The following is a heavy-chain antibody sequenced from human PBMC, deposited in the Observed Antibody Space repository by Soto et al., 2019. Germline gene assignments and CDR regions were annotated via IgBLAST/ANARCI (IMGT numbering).Heavy chain of an antibody. J-gene: IGHJ4*02. CDR1: GYTFTTYY. CDR3: ARETQGVPTTHYFDY. CDR2: INPSGGST. Sequence: QVQLVQSGAEVKKPGASVKVSCKASGYTFTTYYMHWVRQAPGRGLEWVGIINPSGGSTNYAQRFQGRVTMTRDTSTSTVYMELSSLGSEDTAVYYCARETQGVPTTHYFDYWGQGTQVIVSS. D-gene: IGHD5-12*01. V-gene: IGHV1-46*01.